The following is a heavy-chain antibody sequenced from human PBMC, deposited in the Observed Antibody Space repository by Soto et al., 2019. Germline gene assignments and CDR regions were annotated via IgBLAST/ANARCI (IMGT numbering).Heavy chain of an antibody. CDR1: GFTFSSYG. J-gene: IGHJ4*02. Sequence: QVQLVESGGGVVQPGRSLRLSCAASGFTFSSYGMHWVRQAPGKGLEWVAVISYDGSNKYYADSVKGRFTISRDNSKNTLYLQMNSLRAEDTAVYYCAKGYDFWSGYPDYWGQGTLVTVSS. V-gene: IGHV3-30*18. CDR3: AKGYDFWSGYPDY. D-gene: IGHD3-3*01. CDR2: ISYDGSNK.